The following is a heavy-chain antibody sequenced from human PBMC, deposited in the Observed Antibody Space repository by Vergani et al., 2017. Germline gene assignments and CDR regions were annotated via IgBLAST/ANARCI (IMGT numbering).Heavy chain of an antibody. V-gene: IGHV1-18*01. D-gene: IGHD3-10*01. CDR2: ISAYNGNT. J-gene: IGHJ6*02. CDR1: GYTFTSYG. Sequence: QVQLVQSGAEVKKPGASVKVSCKASGYTFTSYGISWVRQAPGQGLEWMGWISAYNGNTNYAQKLQGRVTMTTDTSTSTAYMELRSLRSDDTAVYYFASISADITMVRGAAEYYYYGMDVWGQGTTVTVSS. CDR3: ASISADITMVRGAAEYYYYGMDV.